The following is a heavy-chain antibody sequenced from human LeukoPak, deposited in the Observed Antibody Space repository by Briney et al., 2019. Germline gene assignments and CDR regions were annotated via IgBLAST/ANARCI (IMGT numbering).Heavy chain of an antibody. Sequence: GGSLRLSCAASGFTFSSYSMNWVSQAPGKGLEWVSYISSSSSTIYYADSVKGRFTISRDNAKNSLYLQMNSLRAEDTAVYYCARGGLHIAVAGTDAFDIWGQGTMVTVSS. CDR2: ISSSSSTI. J-gene: IGHJ3*02. CDR1: GFTFSSYS. D-gene: IGHD6-19*01. V-gene: IGHV3-48*01. CDR3: ARGGLHIAVAGTDAFDI.